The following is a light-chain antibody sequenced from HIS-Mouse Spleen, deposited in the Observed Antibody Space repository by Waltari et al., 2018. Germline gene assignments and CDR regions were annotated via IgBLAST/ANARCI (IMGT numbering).Light chain of an antibody. CDR3: SSYTSSRV. J-gene: IGLJ3*02. V-gene: IGLV2-14*03. CDR2: DVS. CDR1: SSDVGGYHY. Sequence: QSALTQPASVSGSPGQSITISCTGTSSDVGGYHYVSWYQQHPGKAPKLMIYDVSNRPSGVSNRFSGSKSGNTASLTISGLQAEDEADYYCSSYTSSRVFGGGTKLTVL.